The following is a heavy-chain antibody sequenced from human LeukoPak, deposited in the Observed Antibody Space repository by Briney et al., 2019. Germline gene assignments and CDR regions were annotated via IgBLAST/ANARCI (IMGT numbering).Heavy chain of an antibody. V-gene: IGHV3-53*01. CDR3: ARGDTAMSLTWFDY. Sequence: GGSLRLSCAASGFTVSSSYMIWVRQAPGKGLEWVSVIYSGGTTYYADSVKGRFTISRDNSKNTLYLQMNSLRAEDTAVYYCARGDTAMSLTWFDYWGQGTLVTVSS. CDR1: GFTVSSSY. CDR2: IYSGGTT. J-gene: IGHJ4*02. D-gene: IGHD5-18*01.